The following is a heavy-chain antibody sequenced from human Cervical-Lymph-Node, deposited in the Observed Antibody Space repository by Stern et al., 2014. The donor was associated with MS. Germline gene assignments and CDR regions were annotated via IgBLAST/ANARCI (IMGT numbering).Heavy chain of an antibody. V-gene: IGHV3-74*02. CDR3: ARGGEYGTSPQGY. J-gene: IGHJ4*02. CDR2: ISSDGSST. Sequence: EVQLVESGGGVIQPGGSVRLSCEASGFTFSSYWMHWVRQAPGKGLEWVARISSDGSSTTYADSVKGRFTISRDNAKNTLYLQMSSLRAEDTAVYYCARGGEYGTSPQGYWGQGALVTVSS. CDR1: GFTFSSYW. D-gene: IGHD6-6*01.